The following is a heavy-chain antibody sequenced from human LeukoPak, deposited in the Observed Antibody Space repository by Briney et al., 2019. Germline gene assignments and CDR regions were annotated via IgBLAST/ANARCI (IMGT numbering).Heavy chain of an antibody. CDR2: ISGVGRGAT. V-gene: IGHV3-23*01. J-gene: IGHJ5*02. CDR3: AELSGRLNWFDP. Sequence: GGSLRLSCTASGFTFGTYDMSWVRQAPGKGLEWVSTISGVGRGATYYADSVKGRFTISRDMSKKTLYLQMNRLRVGDTGVYYCAELSGRLNWFDPWGQGTLVPVST. CDR1: GFTFGTYD. D-gene: IGHD6-25*01.